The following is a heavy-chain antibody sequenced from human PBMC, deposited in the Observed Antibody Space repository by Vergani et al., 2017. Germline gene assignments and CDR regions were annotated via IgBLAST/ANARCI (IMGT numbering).Heavy chain of an antibody. Sequence: EVQLVESGGGLVQPGGSLRLSCAASGFTFSRYWMSWVRQAPGKGLEWGANIKQDGSEKYYGDSVKGRFTISRDNAKNSLYLQMNSRRAEDTAVYYCAGDLESGVVVAGGGVDVWGRGATVTVSS. D-gene: IGHD2-15*01. CDR3: AGDLESGVVVAGGGVDV. J-gene: IGHJ6*02. CDR2: IKQDGSEK. CDR1: GFTFSRYW. V-gene: IGHV3-7*01.